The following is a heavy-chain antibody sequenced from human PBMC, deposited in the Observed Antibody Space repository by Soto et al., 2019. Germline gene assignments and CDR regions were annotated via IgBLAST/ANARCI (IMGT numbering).Heavy chain of an antibody. CDR2: TYYRSKWYN. Sequence: SQTLSLTCAISGDSVSSNSAAWNWIRQSPSRGLEWLGRTYYRSKWYNDYAVSVKSRITINPDTSKNQFSLQLNSVTPEDTAVYYCARVVILVVPAAIGEGYYYYYGMDVWGQGATVTVSS. D-gene: IGHD2-2*03. V-gene: IGHV6-1*01. CDR3: ARVVILVVPAAIGEGYYYYYGMDV. J-gene: IGHJ6*02. CDR1: GDSVSSNSAA.